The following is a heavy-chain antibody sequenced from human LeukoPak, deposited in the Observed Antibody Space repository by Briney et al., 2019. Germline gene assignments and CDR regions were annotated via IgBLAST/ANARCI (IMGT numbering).Heavy chain of an antibody. CDR2: IYPGDSDT. Sequence: PGESLKISCKGSGYSLTTYWIGWVRQMPGKGLEWMGIIYPGDSDTRYNPCFEGQVPISADRSISTAYLQWSTLKASDTAMYYCARHGGYYYGSGSTTDYFEPWGQGTLVTVSS. D-gene: IGHD3-10*01. CDR3: ARHGGYYYGSGSTTDYFEP. V-gene: IGHV5-51*01. J-gene: IGHJ5*02. CDR1: GYSLTTYW.